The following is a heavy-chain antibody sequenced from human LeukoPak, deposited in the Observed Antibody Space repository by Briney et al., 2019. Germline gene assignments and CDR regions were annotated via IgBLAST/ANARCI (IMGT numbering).Heavy chain of an antibody. V-gene: IGHV1-69*13. J-gene: IGHJ5*02. Sequence: SVKVSCKPSGGTFSSYAISSVGQAPGQGLEWMGGIIPIFGTANYAQKFQGRVTITADESTITAYMELSSLRSEDTAVYYCAPNHYGDYVGPPDWFDPWGQGTLVTVSS. D-gene: IGHD4-17*01. CDR2: IIPIFGTA. CDR3: APNHYGDYVGPPDWFDP. CDR1: GGTFSSYA.